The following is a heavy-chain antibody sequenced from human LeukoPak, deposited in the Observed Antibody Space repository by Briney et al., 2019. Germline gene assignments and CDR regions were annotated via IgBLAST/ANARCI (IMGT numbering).Heavy chain of an antibody. D-gene: IGHD6-19*01. CDR3: ARDFRGGSGWYLD. CDR2: INPNSGGT. J-gene: IGHJ4*02. V-gene: IGHV1-2*04. CDR1: GYTFTGYY. Sequence: ASVKVSCKASGYTFTGYYMHWVRQAPGLGLEWMGWINPNSGGTNYAQKFQGWVTMTRDTSISTAYMELSRLRSDDTAVYYCARDFRGGSGWYLDWGQGTLVTVSS.